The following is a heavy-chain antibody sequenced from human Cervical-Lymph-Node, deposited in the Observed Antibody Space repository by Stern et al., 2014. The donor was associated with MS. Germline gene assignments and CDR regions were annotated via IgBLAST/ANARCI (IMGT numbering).Heavy chain of an antibody. Sequence: EVQLVQSGAEVKKPGESLKISCKLSGYRFTIYYIACVRQMPGKGLEWMGVIYPYDSDTTYSPSFQGQVTISADKSITTAYLQWSSLRASDTAMYYCARHVQGFDYWGQGTLVTVSS. V-gene: IGHV5-51*01. CDR1: GYRFTIYY. CDR2: IYPYDSDT. J-gene: IGHJ4*02. CDR3: ARHVQGFDY.